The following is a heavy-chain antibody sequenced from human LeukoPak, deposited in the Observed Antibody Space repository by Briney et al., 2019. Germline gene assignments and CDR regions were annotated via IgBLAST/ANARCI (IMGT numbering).Heavy chain of an antibody. J-gene: IGHJ3*01. D-gene: IGHD1/OR15-1a*01. CDR1: GYTFTDYL. CDR2: INPTSGGT. Sequence: RASVKVSCKASGYTFTDYLIHWVRQAPGQGLEWVGWINPTSGGTDCAPKFKDRVRMTRDTSNSTSDMEMGRLTSDDTAVYYCAREFRTTTWSYDAFDLWGQGTMVTVSS. CDR3: AREFRTTTWSYDAFDL. V-gene: IGHV1-2*02.